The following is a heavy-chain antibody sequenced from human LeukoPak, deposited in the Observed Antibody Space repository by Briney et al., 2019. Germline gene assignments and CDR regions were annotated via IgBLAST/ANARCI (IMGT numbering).Heavy chain of an antibody. J-gene: IGHJ3*02. CDR3: ARPGYHDAFDI. D-gene: IGHD2-2*01. CDR1: GYTFTSYN. CDR2: MNSNNANT. Sequence: ASVKVSCKASGYTFTSYNINWVRQATGQGLEWMGWMNSNNANTGFAQKFQGRVTMTRNTSISTAYMELSSLTSEDTAVYYCARPGYHDAFDIWGQGTLVTVSS. V-gene: IGHV1-8*01.